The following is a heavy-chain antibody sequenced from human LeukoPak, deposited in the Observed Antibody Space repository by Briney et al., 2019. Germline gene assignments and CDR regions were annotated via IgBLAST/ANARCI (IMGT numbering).Heavy chain of an antibody. CDR3: AREKQLVRGAFDI. V-gene: IGHV1-69*01. D-gene: IGHD6-13*01. J-gene: IGHJ3*02. Sequence: SVKVSCKASGGTFSSYAISWVRQAPGQGLEWMGGIIPIFGIANSAQTFQGRVTITADESTSTAYMELSSLRSEDTAVYYCAREKQLVRGAFDIWGQGTMVTVPS. CDR2: IIPIFGIA. CDR1: GGTFSSYA.